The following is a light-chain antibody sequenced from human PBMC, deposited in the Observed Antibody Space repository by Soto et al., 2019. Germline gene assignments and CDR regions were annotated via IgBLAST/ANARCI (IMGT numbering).Light chain of an antibody. CDR3: SSYTSVNLYV. J-gene: IGLJ1*01. Sequence: QSVLTQPASVSGSPGQSISISCTGTRSAVGGYKHVSWYQQHPGKVPRLIIFDVSSRPSGVSHRFSGSKSGDTASLTISGLQAEDEADYYCSSYTSVNLYVFGTGTKVTVL. CDR1: RSAVGGYKH. V-gene: IGLV2-14*03. CDR2: DVS.